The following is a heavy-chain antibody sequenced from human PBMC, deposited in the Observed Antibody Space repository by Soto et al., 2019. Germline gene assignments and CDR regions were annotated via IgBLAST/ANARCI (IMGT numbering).Heavy chain of an antibody. CDR2: ISGSGSTI. V-gene: IGHV3-48*02. Sequence: GGSLRLSCAASGFTFSSSSMNWVRQAPGKGLEWVSYISGSGSTIYYADSVRGRFTISRDIAKNSLYLQMNSLRDEDTAVYYCARDLTDYGEYYFDYWGQGTLVTVSS. D-gene: IGHD4-17*01. J-gene: IGHJ4*02. CDR3: ARDLTDYGEYYFDY. CDR1: GFTFSSSS.